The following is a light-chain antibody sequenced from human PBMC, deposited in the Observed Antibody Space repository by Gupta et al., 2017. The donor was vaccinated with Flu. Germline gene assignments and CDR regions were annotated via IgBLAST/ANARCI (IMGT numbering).Light chain of an antibody. CDR2: DVR. CDR3: CSYAGTYTV. J-gene: IGLJ2*01. V-gene: IGLV2-11*01. CDR1: RSDVGGYND. Sequence: QSVTISCTGTRSDVGGYNDVSWYQQHPGKAPKLMIYDVRKRPSGVPDRFSGSKSGNTASLTISGQQAEDEDDDYCCSYAGTYTVFGGGTKLTVL.